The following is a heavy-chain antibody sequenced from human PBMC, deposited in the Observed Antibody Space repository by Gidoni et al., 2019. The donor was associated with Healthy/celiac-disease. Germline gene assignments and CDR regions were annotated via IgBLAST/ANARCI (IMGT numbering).Heavy chain of an antibody. V-gene: IGHV4-31*03. J-gene: IGHJ4*02. CDR3: ARSITMVRGVIPYFDY. CDR2: SYYSGRT. D-gene: IGHD3-10*01. Sequence: QVQLQESGPGLVKPSQTLSLTCTVSGGSISSGGYYWTWIRQHPGKGLVWIGYSYYSGRTYYNPSLKSRVTISVDTSKNQFFLRLSSVTAADTALYYCARSITMVRGVIPYFDYWGQGTLVTVSS. CDR1: GGSISSGGYY.